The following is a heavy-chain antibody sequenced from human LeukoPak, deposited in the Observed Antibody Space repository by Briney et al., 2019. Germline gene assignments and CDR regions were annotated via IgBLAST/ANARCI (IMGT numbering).Heavy chain of an antibody. CDR3: AIDVSDYHILTAYTSDGAY. J-gene: IGHJ4*02. Sequence: ASVKVSCKASGYTFTDYYMHWVRQAPGQGLEWMGWINPNSGGTNYAQTFQGRVTMTRDTSISTAYMELSRLRSDDEAVYYLAIDVSDYHILTAYTSDGAYWGQGTLVSVSS. D-gene: IGHD3-9*01. CDR1: GYTFTDYY. CDR2: INPNSGGT. V-gene: IGHV1-2*02.